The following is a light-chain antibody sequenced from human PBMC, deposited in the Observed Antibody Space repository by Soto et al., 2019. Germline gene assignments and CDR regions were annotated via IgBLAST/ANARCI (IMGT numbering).Light chain of an antibody. CDR2: DVS. CDR1: SSDVGAYNY. CDR3: SSLTTTSFV. J-gene: IGLJ1*01. Sequence: QSVLTQPPSASGSPGQSVTISCTGTSSDVGAYNYVSWYQQHPGKAPKLMIYDVSKRPSGVPYRFSGSKSGNAASLTVSGLQGEDEADYYCSSLTTTSFVFGTGTKVTVL. V-gene: IGLV2-8*01.